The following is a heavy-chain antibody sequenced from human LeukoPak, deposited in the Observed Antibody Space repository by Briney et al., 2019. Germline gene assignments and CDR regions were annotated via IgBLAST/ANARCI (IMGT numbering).Heavy chain of an antibody. V-gene: IGHV3-21*01. CDR2: ISSSSSYI. CDR1: GLTFSSYS. Sequence: GGSLRLSCAASGLTFSSYSMNWVRQAPGKGLEWVSSISSSSSYIYYADSVKGRFTISRDNAKNSLYLQMNSLRAEGTAVYYCARAYAGYSSGCSLYWGQGTLVTVSS. CDR3: ARAYAGYSSGCSLY. D-gene: IGHD6-19*01. J-gene: IGHJ4*02.